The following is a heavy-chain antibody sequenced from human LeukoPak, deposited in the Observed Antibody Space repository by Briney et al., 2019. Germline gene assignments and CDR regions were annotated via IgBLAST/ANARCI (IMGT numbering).Heavy chain of an antibody. Sequence: PGRSLRLSCAASGFTFSSYGMHWVRQAPGKGLEWVAVISYDGSNKYYADSVKGRFTISRDNSKNTLYLQMNSLRAEDTAVYYCAKDGSKYYYGSGSYYDYWGQGTLVTVSS. CDR1: GFTFSSYG. CDR3: AKDGSKYYYGSGSYYDY. D-gene: IGHD3-10*01. CDR2: ISYDGSNK. J-gene: IGHJ4*02. V-gene: IGHV3-30*18.